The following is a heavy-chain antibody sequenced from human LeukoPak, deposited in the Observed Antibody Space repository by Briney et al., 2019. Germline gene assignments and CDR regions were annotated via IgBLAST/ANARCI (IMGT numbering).Heavy chain of an antibody. CDR1: GGSISNYY. D-gene: IGHD3-22*01. CDR2: IYTRGST. CDR3: ARDHPPDYYDSSGLKT. V-gene: IGHV4-4*07. Sequence: PSETLSLTCTDSGGSISNYYWSWIRQPAGKGLEWIGRIYTRGSTNYNPSLKSRVTISVDKSKNQFSLKLTSVTAADTAVYYCARDHPPDYYDSSGLKTWGQGTLVTVSS. J-gene: IGHJ5*02.